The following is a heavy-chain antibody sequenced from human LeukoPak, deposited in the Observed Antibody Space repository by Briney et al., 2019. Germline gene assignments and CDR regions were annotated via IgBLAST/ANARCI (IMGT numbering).Heavy chain of an antibody. V-gene: IGHV4-39*07. D-gene: IGHD4/OR15-4a*01. CDR1: GGSISSRSYY. Sequence: SETLSLTCTVSGGSISSRSYYWGWIRQPPGKGLEWIGSIYYKGNTYFNPSLKSRVTISEDTSKNQFSLKLNSVTAADTAVYYCARDGERDYGGRILDYWGQGLLVTVSS. CDR2: IYYKGNT. J-gene: IGHJ4*02. CDR3: ARDGERDYGGRILDY.